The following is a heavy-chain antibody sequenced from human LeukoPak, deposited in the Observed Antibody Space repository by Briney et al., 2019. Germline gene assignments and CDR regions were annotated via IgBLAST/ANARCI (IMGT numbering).Heavy chain of an antibody. V-gene: IGHV4-34*01. CDR3: ARARGYSYGGRYYYYYYGMDV. Sequence: SETLSLTCAVYGGSFSGYYWSWIRQPPGKGLEWIGEINHSGSTNYNPSLKSRVTTSVDTSKNQFSLKLSSVTAADTAVYYCARARGYSYGGRYYYYYYGMDVWGQGTTVTVSS. J-gene: IGHJ6*02. CDR1: GGSFSGYY. D-gene: IGHD5-18*01. CDR2: INHSGST.